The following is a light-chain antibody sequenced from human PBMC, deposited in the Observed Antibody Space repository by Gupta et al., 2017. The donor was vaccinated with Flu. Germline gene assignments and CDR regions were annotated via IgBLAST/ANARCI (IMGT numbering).Light chain of an antibody. CDR2: EVS. CDR3: SSYTGSGTV. V-gene: IGLV2-14*01. J-gene: IGLJ2*01. CDR1: SSDVGAYNY. Sequence: QSALTQPASVSGSPGQSITLTCTGTSSDVGAYNYVSWYQQHPGEAPKLMIYEVSYRPSGISNRLSGSKSGNTASLTISGLQAGDEADYYCSSYTGSGTVFGGGTKVAVL.